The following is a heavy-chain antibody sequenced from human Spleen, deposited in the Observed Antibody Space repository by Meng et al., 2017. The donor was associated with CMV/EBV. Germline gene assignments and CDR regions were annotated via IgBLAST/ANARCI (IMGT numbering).Heavy chain of an antibody. V-gene: IGHV3-21*01. D-gene: IGHD6-6*01. CDR2: ISSSGSYI. CDR3: ARDQITGYSSSPGYYGMDV. Sequence: GESLKISCAASGFTFSSHSMSWVRQAPGKGLEWVSSISSSGSYIYYADSVRGRFTISRDNAKNSLYLQMNSLRAEDTAVYYCARDQITGYSSSPGYYGMDVWGQGTTVTVSS. CDR1: GFTFSSHS. J-gene: IGHJ6*02.